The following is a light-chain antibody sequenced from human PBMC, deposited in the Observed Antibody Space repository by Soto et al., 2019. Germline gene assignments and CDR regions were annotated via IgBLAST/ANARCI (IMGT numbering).Light chain of an antibody. Sequence: DIQMTQSPSSVSASVGDRITITCRASQSITKWLAWYQQKPGGAPRLLVHETSTLQSGVSSRFSGSGSGTEFTLTISGLQPEDFATYYCQQAHDFPWTFGQGTKVDIK. CDR3: QQAHDFPWT. V-gene: IGKV1-12*01. CDR1: QSITKW. J-gene: IGKJ1*01. CDR2: ETS.